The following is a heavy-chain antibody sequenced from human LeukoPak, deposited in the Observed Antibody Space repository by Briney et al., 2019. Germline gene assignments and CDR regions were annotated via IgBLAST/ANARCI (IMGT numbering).Heavy chain of an antibody. CDR2: ISYDGSNK. CDR3: AKDAVTTDYYYMDV. CDR1: GFTLSSYG. D-gene: IGHD4-11*01. V-gene: IGHV3-30*18. J-gene: IGHJ6*03. Sequence: PGGSLRLSCAASGFTLSSYGMHWVRQAPGKGLEWVAVISYDGSNKYHADSVKGRFTISRDNSKNTLYLQMNSLRAEDTAVYYGAKDAVTTDYYYMDVEGKGTGATVS.